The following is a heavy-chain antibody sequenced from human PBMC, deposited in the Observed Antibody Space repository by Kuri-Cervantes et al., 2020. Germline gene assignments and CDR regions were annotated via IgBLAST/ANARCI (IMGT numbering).Heavy chain of an antibody. Sequence: GGSLRLSCAASGFTFSSYSMNWVRQAPGKGLEWVSYISSSSSTIYYADSVKGRFTISRDNAKNSLYLQMNSLRAEDTAVYYCARGTARILYCSSTSCYDTDAFDIWGQGTMVTVSS. J-gene: IGHJ3*02. D-gene: IGHD2-2*01. V-gene: IGHV3-48*01. CDR1: GFTFSSYS. CDR3: ARGTARILYCSSTSCYDTDAFDI. CDR2: ISSSSSTI.